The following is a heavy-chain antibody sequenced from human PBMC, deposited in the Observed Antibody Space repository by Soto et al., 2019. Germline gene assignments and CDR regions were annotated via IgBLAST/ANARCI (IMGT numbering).Heavy chain of an antibody. J-gene: IGHJ4*02. V-gene: IGHV3-33*01. D-gene: IGHD6-19*01. CDR1: GFTFSSYG. Sequence: PGGSLRLSCAASGFTFSSYGMHWVRQAPGKGLEWVAVIWYDGSNKYYADSVKGRFTISRDNSKNTLYLQMNSLRAEDTAVYYCARDGAPSRIAVALRYYFGYWGQGTLVTVSS. CDR3: ARDGAPSRIAVALRYYFGY. CDR2: IWYDGSNK.